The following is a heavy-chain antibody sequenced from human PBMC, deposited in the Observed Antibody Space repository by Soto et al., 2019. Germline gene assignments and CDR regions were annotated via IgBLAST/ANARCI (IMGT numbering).Heavy chain of an antibody. Sequence: SETLSLTCAVSGGSISSSNWWSWVRQPPGKGLEWIGEIYHSGSTNYNPSLKSRVTISVDKSKNQFSLKLSSVTAADTAVYYCARTNTQHDSSSRAFDYWGQGTLVTVSS. CDR3: ARTNTQHDSSSRAFDY. J-gene: IGHJ4*02. V-gene: IGHV4-4*02. CDR1: GGSISSSNW. D-gene: IGHD3-22*01. CDR2: IYHSGST.